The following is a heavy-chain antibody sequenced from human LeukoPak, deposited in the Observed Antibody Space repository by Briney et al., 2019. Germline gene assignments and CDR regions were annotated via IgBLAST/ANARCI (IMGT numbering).Heavy chain of an antibody. CDR2: SYYRGST. V-gene: IGHV4-38-2*02. D-gene: IGHD3-3*01. J-gene: IGHJ4*02. Sequence: SETLSVTCTVSGYSISNGYYWGWIRQPPGKGLEWVGSSYYRGSTYYNPSLRSRVTISLDRSKKKFSLKLTSVTAADTAVYFCARGAEYYAIWRGYPGYSDYWGQGISVTVSS. CDR1: GYSISNGYY. CDR3: ARGAEYYAIWRGYPGYSDY.